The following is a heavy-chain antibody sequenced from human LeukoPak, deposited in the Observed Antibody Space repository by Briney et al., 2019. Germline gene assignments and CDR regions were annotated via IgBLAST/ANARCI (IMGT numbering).Heavy chain of an antibody. CDR2: IYRGGST. Sequence: PGGSLRLSCAASGFTVSSNYMSWVRQAPGKGLGWVSVIYRGGSTYYADSVKGRFTISRDNSKNTLYLQMNSLRAEDTAVYYCARGRMVRGVIFDYWGQGPPVTVSS. CDR3: ARGRMVRGVIFDY. V-gene: IGHV3-66*01. D-gene: IGHD3-10*01. J-gene: IGHJ4*02. CDR1: GFTVSSNY.